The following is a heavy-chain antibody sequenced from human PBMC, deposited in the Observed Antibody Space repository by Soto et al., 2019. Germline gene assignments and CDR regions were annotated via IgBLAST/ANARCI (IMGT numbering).Heavy chain of an antibody. Sequence: SGPTLVNPTQTLTLTCTFSGFSLSTSGMCVSWIRQPPGKALEWLALIDWDDDKYYSTSPKTRLTISKDTSKNQVVLTMTNMDPVDTATYYCARGKGVVVPAAKLYYYYGMDVWGQGTTVTVSS. J-gene: IGHJ6*02. V-gene: IGHV2-70*01. CDR1: GFSLSTSGMC. CDR2: IDWDDDK. D-gene: IGHD2-2*01. CDR3: ARGKGVVVPAAKLYYYYGMDV.